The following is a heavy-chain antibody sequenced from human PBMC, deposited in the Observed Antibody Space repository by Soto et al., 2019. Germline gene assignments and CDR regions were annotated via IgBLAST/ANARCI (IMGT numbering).Heavy chain of an antibody. D-gene: IGHD3-3*01. CDR1: GFTFSSYS. V-gene: IGHV3-21*01. CDR3: ASYMSVSNWSGPNPDI. Sequence: PGGSLRLSCAASGFTFSSYSMNWVRQAPGKGLEWVSSISSSSSYIYYADSVKGRFTISRDNAKNSLYLQMNSLRAEDTAVYYCASYMSVSNWSGPNPDIWGQGTMVTVSS. J-gene: IGHJ3*02. CDR2: ISSSSSYI.